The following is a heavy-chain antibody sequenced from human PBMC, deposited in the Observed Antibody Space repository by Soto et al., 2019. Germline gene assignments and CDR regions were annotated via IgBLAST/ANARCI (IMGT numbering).Heavy chain of an antibody. CDR2: IYNSGST. CDR1: GGSFSGYC. J-gene: IGHJ4*02. V-gene: IGHV4-59*01. CDR3: ARGETYGFLPPGY. Sequence: PLEILSLTCAVYGGSFSGYCWSWIRQPPGKGLEWIGYIYNSGSTNYNPSLKSRVTISVDRSKNQFSLKLSSVTAADTAVYYCARGETYGFLPPGYWGQGTLVTVSS. D-gene: IGHD3-10*01.